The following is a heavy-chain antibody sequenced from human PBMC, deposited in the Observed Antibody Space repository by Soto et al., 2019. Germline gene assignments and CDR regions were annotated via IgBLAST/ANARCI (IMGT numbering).Heavy chain of an antibody. CDR2: IYPGDSDT. CDR1: GYIFNHYW. V-gene: IGHV5-51*01. J-gene: IGHJ4*02. D-gene: IGHD1-7*01. CDR3: ARRQEVTGNTLDY. Sequence: GESLKISCTGSGYIFNHYWIGWVLQKPGKGLEWMGLIYPGDSDTKYIPAFEGQVTLSADKSINTAYLQWGSLKASDTAMYYCARRQEVTGNTLDYWGQGTPVTVSS.